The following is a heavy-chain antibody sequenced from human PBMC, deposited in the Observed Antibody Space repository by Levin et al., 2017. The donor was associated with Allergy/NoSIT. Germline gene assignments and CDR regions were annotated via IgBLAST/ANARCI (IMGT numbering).Heavy chain of an antibody. V-gene: IGHV4-59*13. J-gene: IGHJ4*02. CDR3: ARVQAVYGSGSYPDY. D-gene: IGHD3-10*01. CDR2: IRYTGST. CDR1: GGSFNSYY. Sequence: SETLSLTCTVSGGSFNSYYWSWIRQSPGKGLEWIGFIRYTGSTDYNPSLKSRVTISLDTPKNQFSLKLDSVTAADTAIYYCARVQAVYGSGSYPDYWGQGTLVTVSS.